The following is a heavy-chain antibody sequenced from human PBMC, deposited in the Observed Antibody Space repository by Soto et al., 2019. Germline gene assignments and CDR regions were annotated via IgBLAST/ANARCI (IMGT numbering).Heavy chain of an antibody. CDR2: ISYDENKK. Sequence: WWSLRLSCSASVFTCSYYGMHWVRQAPGKGLEWVALISYDENKKYYADSVKGRFTISRDNSENTVYLQMDNLRVEDTAFYYCAKGPMYTDSWYGGDLWGQGTLVTVSS. J-gene: IGHJ5*02. CDR1: VFTCSYYG. CDR3: AKGPMYTDSWYGGDL. V-gene: IGHV3-30*18. D-gene: IGHD6-13*01.